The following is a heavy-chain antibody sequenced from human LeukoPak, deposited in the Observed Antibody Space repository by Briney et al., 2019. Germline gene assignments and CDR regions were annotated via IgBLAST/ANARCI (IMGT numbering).Heavy chain of an antibody. V-gene: IGHV3-64*01. CDR2: ISSNGGST. D-gene: IGHD5-12*01. CDR1: GFTFSSYA. CDR3: ARVHSGYAQ. J-gene: IGHJ4*02. Sequence: GGSLSLSCAAYGFTFSSYAMHWVRQAPGKGLEYVSAISSNGGSTYYANSVKGRFTISRDNSKNTLYLQMGSLRAEDMAVYYCARVHSGYAQWGQGTLVTVSS.